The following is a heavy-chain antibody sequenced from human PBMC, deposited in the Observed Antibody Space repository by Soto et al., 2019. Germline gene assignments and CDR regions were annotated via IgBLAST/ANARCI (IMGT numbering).Heavy chain of an antibody. V-gene: IGHV4-59*08. CDR3: ASVDTAMVSLDP. CDR1: GGSISSYY. J-gene: IGHJ5*02. CDR2: IYYSGST. Sequence: SETLSLTCTVSGGSISSYYWSWIRQPPGKGLEWIGYIYYSGSTNYNPSLKSRVTISVDTPKNQFSLKLSSVTAADTAVYYCASVDTAMVSLDPWGQGTLVTVSS. D-gene: IGHD5-18*01.